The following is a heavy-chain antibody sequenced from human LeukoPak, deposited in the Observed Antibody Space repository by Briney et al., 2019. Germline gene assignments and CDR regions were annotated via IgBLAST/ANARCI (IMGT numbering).Heavy chain of an antibody. D-gene: IGHD5-12*01. CDR3: ARAYSGYDFFDY. CDR2: IIPIFGTA. CDR1: GGTFIMYA. Sequence: SVTVSFKSSGGTFIMYAISWVRQAPGQGLEWMGGIIPIFGTANYAQKFQGRVTITADESTSTAYMEVSSLRSEDTAVYYCARAYSGYDFFDYWGQGILVTVSS. V-gene: IGHV1-69*13. J-gene: IGHJ4*02.